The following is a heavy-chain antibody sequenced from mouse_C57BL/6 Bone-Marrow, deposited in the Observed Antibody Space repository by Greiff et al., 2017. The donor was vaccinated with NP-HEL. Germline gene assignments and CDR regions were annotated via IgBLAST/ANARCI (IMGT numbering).Heavy chain of an antibody. CDR1: GFNIKDDY. CDR3: TRDYCSSPYYFDY. V-gene: IGHV14-4*01. CDR2: IDPENGYT. Sequence: EVQGVESGAELVRPGASVKLSCTASGFNIKDDYMHWVKQRPEQGLEWIGWIDPENGYTEYASKFQGKATITADTSSNTAYLQLSSLTSEDPAVYYCTRDYCSSPYYFDYWGQGTTLTVSS. J-gene: IGHJ2*01. D-gene: IGHD1-1*01.